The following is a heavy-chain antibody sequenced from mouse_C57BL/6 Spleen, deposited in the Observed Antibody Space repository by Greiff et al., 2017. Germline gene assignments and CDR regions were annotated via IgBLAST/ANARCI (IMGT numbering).Heavy chain of an antibody. Sequence: QVQLQQPGAELVKPGASVKMSCKASGYTFTSYWITWVKQRPGQGLEWIGDIYPGSGSTNYNEKFKRKATLTVDTSSSTAYMQLSSLTSEDSAVYYCARFHGSSPYYFDYWGQGTTLTVSS. J-gene: IGHJ2*01. D-gene: IGHD1-1*01. CDR2: IYPGSGST. CDR3: ARFHGSSPYYFDY. V-gene: IGHV1-55*01. CDR1: GYTFTSYW.